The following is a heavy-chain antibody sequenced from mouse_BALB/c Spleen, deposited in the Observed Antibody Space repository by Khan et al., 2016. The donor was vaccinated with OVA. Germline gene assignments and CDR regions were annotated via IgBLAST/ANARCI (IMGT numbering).Heavy chain of an antibody. D-gene: IGHD1-1*01. Sequence: VQLKDSGPGLVKPSQSLSLTCTVTGYSITSGYAWNWIRQFPGNKLEWMGYISYSDVTTYNPSLKSRISLTRATSKNQFFLQLNSVTTEDTATDYCARGNYYGYYFDYGGQGTTLTVSS. CDR1: GYSITSGYA. V-gene: IGHV3-2*02. CDR2: ISYSDVT. J-gene: IGHJ2*01. CDR3: ARGNYYGYYFDY.